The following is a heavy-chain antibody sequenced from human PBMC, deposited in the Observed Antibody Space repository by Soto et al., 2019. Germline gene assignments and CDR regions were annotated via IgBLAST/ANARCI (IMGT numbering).Heavy chain of an antibody. J-gene: IGHJ5*02. CDR3: AHRLVSNGAWFDT. Sequence: SGPTLVNPTQTLTLTCTFSGFSLTANGVGVAWFRQPPGKALEWLALIYWDGDVRYSPSLRSRITITKDTSKDQVFLTVTNLDPGDTGTYSWAHRLVSNGAWFDTWGQGMLVTVSS. V-gene: IGHV2-5*02. D-gene: IGHD2-21*01. CDR1: GFSLTANGVG. CDR2: IYWDGDV.